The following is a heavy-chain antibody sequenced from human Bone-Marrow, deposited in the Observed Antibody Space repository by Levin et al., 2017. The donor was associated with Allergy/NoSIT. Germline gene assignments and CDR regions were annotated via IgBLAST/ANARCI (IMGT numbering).Heavy chain of an antibody. D-gene: IGHD3-9*01. Sequence: ASVKVSCKASGYTFSTHDITWVRQAPGQGLEWMGWMNPNSGNTGYEQKVRGRVSMTRDTSISTAYLELTSLNSDDTAVYFCARALRDLLTCDNWGQGTLVTVSS. CDR3: ARALRDLLTCDN. CDR2: MNPNSGNT. J-gene: IGHJ4*02. CDR1: GYTFSTHD. V-gene: IGHV1-8*01.